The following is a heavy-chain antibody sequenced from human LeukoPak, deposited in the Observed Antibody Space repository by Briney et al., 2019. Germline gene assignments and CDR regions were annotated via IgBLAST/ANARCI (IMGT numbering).Heavy chain of an antibody. CDR2: IKQDGSEK. D-gene: IGHD6-13*01. J-gene: IGHJ4*02. CDR1: GFTFSSYW. V-gene: IGHV3-7*03. CDR3: ASGVWYSSSFRDSDYFDY. Sequence: PGGSLRLSCAASGFTFSSYWMSWVRQAPGKGLEWVANIKQDGSEKYYVDSVKGRFTISRDNAKNSLYLQMNSLRAEDTAVYYCASGVWYSSSFRDSDYFDYWGQGTLVTVSS.